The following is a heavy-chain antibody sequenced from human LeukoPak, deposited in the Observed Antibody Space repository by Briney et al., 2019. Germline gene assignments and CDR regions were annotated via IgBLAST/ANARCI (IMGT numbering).Heavy chain of an antibody. J-gene: IGHJ4*02. CDR2: IIPSGGST. V-gene: IGHV1-46*01. D-gene: IGHD3/OR15-3a*01. Sequence: ASVKASCKASGYTFTRYYMQWVRQAPGQGLEWLGMIIPSGGSTTYPQNFRDRVTLTRDMSTSTVYMELSSLRSEDTAVYYCARDLDYTTSGERFDNWGQGTLVTVSS. CDR1: GYTFTRYY. CDR3: ARDLDYTTSGERFDN.